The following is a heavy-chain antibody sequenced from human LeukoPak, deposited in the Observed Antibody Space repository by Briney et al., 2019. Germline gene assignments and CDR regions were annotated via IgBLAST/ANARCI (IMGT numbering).Heavy chain of an antibody. CDR3: ARVPGYSSSWYRWFDP. J-gene: IGHJ5*02. Sequence: SETLSLTCTVSGYSISSGYYWGWIRQPPGKGLEWIGSIYHSGSTYYNPSLKSRVTISVDTSKNQFSLKLSSVTAADTAVYYCARVPGYSSSWYRWFDPWGQGTLVTVSS. CDR2: IYHSGST. CDR1: GYSISSGYY. D-gene: IGHD6-13*01. V-gene: IGHV4-38-2*02.